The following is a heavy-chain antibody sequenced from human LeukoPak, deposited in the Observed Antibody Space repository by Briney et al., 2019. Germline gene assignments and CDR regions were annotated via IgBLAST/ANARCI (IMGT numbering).Heavy chain of an antibody. CDR3: AKVNYEDPYYYGMDV. CDR2: IIPIFGTA. D-gene: IGHD1-7*01. V-gene: IGHV1-69*13. CDR1: GGTFSSYA. J-gene: IGHJ6*02. Sequence: SVKVSCKASGGTFSSYAISWVRQAPGQGLEWMGGIIPIFGTANYAQKFQGRVMITADESTSTAYMELNSLRAEDTAVYYCAKVNYEDPYYYGMDVWGQGTTVTVSS.